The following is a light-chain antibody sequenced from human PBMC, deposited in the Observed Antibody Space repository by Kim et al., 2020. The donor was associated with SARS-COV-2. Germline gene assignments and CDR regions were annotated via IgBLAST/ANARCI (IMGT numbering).Light chain of an antibody. V-gene: IGKV1-9*01. Sequence: ASLGDSATITCRASQGIGNYLAWYQQKPGKAPHLLIYAAFTLQSGVPSRFSGGGSGTAFTLTISSLQPEDFATYYCQQFDTYPLTFGGGTKVDIK. CDR3: QQFDTYPLT. CDR2: AAF. CDR1: QGIGNY. J-gene: IGKJ4*01.